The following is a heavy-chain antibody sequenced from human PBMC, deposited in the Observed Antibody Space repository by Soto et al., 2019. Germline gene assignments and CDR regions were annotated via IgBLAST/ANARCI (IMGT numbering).Heavy chain of an antibody. Sequence: SETLSLTCTVSGGSISSYYWSWIRQPPGKGLEWIGYNYYSGSTNYNPSLKSRVTISVDTSKNQFSLKLSSVTAADTAVYYCARVLPPAYSGSYYVCFDPGGKEPRVTVSS. CDR1: GGSISSYY. CDR2: NYYSGST. CDR3: ARVLPPAYSGSYYVCFDP. D-gene: IGHD1-26*01. V-gene: IGHV4-59*01. J-gene: IGHJ5*02.